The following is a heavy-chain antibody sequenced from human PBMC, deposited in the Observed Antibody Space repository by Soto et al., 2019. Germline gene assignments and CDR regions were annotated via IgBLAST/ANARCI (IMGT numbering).Heavy chain of an antibody. CDR2: ISYDGSYK. V-gene: IGHV3-30*04. CDR3: ARGAAVPGGGACDS. Sequence: QVLLVESGGGVVQPGGSQRLSCAASDGFTFSGSAMHWVRQAPGKGLEWMAVISYDGSYKYYADSVKGRFTISRDSSKSTLFLQMSSLRPDDTAVYYCARGAAVPGGGACDSWGQGTLVTVSS. J-gene: IGHJ5*01. CDR1: DGFTFSGSA. D-gene: IGHD6-19*01.